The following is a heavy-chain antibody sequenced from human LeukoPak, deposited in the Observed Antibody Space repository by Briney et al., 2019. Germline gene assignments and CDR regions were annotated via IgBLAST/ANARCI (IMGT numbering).Heavy chain of an antibody. Sequence: SVKVSCKASGGTFSSYAISWVRQAPGQGLEWMGRIIPIFGTANYGQKFQGRVTITTDESTSTAYMELSSLRSEDTAVYYCAREGTKAGYCNSTSCSNWFDPWGQGTLVIVSS. D-gene: IGHD2-2*01. J-gene: IGHJ5*02. CDR1: GGTFSSYA. CDR2: IIPIFGTA. CDR3: AREGTKAGYCNSTSCSNWFDP. V-gene: IGHV1-69*05.